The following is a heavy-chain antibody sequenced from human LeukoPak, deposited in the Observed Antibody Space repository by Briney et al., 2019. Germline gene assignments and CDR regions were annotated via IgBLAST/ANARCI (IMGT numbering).Heavy chain of an antibody. D-gene: IGHD7-27*01. CDR3: ARDRPGANFDY. V-gene: IGHV3-53*01. CDR1: GFSVSSNY. CDR2: IYSSGRT. J-gene: IGHJ4*02. Sequence: GGSLRLSCAASGFSVSSNYMSWVRQAPGKGLEWVSVIYSSGRTYYADSVKGRFTISRDNSKNTLYLQMNSLRAEDTAVYYCARDRPGANFDYWGQGTLVTVSS.